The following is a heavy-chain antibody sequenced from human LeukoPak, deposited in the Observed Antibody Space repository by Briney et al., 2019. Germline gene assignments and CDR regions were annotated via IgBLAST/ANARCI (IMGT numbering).Heavy chain of an antibody. CDR1: GDSMNDYS. Sequence: SETLSLTCTVSGDSMNDYSWSWIRQSPEKGQGRIGFIYSSGTTKYTPSLKSRVSISLDTSRNRFSLKLKSVTAADTAVYYCARRPICSSTSCYYFDYWGQGTLVTVSS. D-gene: IGHD2-2*01. CDR3: ARRPICSSTSCYYFDY. J-gene: IGHJ4*02. V-gene: IGHV4-59*12. CDR2: IYSSGTT.